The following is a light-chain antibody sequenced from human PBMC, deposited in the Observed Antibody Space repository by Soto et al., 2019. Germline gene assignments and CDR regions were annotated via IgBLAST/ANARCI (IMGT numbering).Light chain of an antibody. J-gene: IGKJ2*01. V-gene: IGKV4-1*01. CDR1: QSVLYSSNNKNY. Sequence: DIVMTQSPDSLAVSLGERATINCKSSQSVLYSSNNKNYLAWYQQKLGQPPKLLIYWASTRESGVPDRFSGSGSGTDFTLTISSLQAEDVAVYYCQQYYNTYTFVQGTKLEI. CDR2: WAS. CDR3: QQYYNTYT.